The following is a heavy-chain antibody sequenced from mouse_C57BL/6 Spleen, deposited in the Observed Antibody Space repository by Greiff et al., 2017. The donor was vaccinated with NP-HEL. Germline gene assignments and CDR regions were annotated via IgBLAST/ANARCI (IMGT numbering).Heavy chain of an antibody. Sequence: QVQLQQSGAELVKPGASVKISCKASGYAFSSYWMNWVKQRPGKGLEWIGQIYPGDGDTNYNGKFKGKATLTADKSSSTAYMQLSSLTSEDSAVYFCAREGGIYYDYDAPYYYAMDYWGQGTSVTVSS. CDR2: IYPGDGDT. D-gene: IGHD2-4*01. CDR1: GYAFSSYW. V-gene: IGHV1-80*01. CDR3: AREGGIYYDYDAPYYYAMDY. J-gene: IGHJ4*01.